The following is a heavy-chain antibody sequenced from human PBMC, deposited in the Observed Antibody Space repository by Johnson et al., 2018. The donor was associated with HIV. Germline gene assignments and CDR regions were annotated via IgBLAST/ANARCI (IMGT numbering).Heavy chain of an antibody. J-gene: IGHJ3*02. CDR2: IKSKTDGGTT. CDR3: TTGLSSGKGAFDI. Sequence: MLLVESGGGVVRPGGSLRLSCAASGFTFDDYGMSWVRQAPGKGLEWVSGIKSKTDGGTTDYAAPVKGRFTISRDDSKNTLYLQMNSLKTEDTAVYYCTTGLSSGKGAFDIWG. D-gene: IGHD5-12*01. CDR1: GFTFDDYG. V-gene: IGHV3-15*01.